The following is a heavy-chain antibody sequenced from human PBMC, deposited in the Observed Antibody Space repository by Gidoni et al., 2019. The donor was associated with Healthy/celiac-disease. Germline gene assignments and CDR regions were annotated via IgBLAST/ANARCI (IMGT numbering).Heavy chain of an antibody. CDR2: IIPILGIA. J-gene: IGHJ6*02. CDR1: GRTFSSYT. CDR3: ARVRTMYYGSGSPGMDV. Sequence: QFQLVQSGAAGKQPGSSVKFSCKASGRTFSSYTISWVRQAPGQGLEWMGRIIPILGIANYAQKFQGRVTITADQSTSTAYMELSSLRSEDTAVYYCARVRTMYYGSGSPGMDVWGQGTTVTVSS. D-gene: IGHD3-10*01. V-gene: IGHV1-69*02.